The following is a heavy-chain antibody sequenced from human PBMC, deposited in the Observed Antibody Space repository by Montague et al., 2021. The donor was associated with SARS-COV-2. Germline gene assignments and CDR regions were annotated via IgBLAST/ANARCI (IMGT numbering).Heavy chain of an antibody. V-gene: IGHV4-34*01. J-gene: IGHJ2*01. D-gene: IGHD1-26*01. CDR2: IDQSGSS. CDR3: ARGTDRERASGGYFSLYFDF. Sequence: SETLSLTCAISGGSFSDYYWTWIRQPPGKGLEWIGEIDQSGSSNSNPSLKRRVIIPVDTSKNQFSLKLASVTAADTAVYYRARGTDRERASGGYFSLYFDFWGRGTLVAVSS. CDR1: GGSFSDYY.